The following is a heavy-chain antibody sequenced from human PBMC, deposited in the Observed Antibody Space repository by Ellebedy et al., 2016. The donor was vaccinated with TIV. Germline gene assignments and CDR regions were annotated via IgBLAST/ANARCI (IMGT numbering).Heavy chain of an antibody. V-gene: IGHV3-33*01. J-gene: IGHJ4*02. CDR3: ARDLYDRSPRDY. D-gene: IGHD3-22*01. CDR1: GFVLSDFT. CDR2: LWYDGSSE. Sequence: GESLKIPCETSGFVLSDFTMHWVRQAPGKGLEWVGLLWYDGSSEYYLDPVKGRFTISRDIAKNTLFLHMNSLRAEDSATYYWARDLYDRSPRDYWGQGTLVTVSS.